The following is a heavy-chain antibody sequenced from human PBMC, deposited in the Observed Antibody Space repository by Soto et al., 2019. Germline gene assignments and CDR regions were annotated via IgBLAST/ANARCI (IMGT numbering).Heavy chain of an antibody. V-gene: IGHV4-61*03. J-gene: IGHJ6*02. D-gene: IGHD7-27*01. Sequence: SSETLSLTCIVSGDSVTSGSYYWTWLRQPPGKGLEWIGYISYTGRTKYNPSLQSRVTISVDTSKNDFSLNLSSVTAADTAVYFCAREWGLLPYYVMNVWGHGTAVTVSS. CDR3: AREWGLLPYYVMNV. CDR1: GDSVTSGSYY. CDR2: ISYTGRT.